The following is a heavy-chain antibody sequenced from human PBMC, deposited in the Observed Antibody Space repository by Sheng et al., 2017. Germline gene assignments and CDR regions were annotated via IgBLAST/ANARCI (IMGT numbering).Heavy chain of an antibody. J-gene: IGHJ5*02. V-gene: IGHV3-74*01. Sequence: EVQLVESGGGLVQPGGSLRLSCAASGFTFSSYWMHWVRQAPGKGLVWVSRINSDGSSTSYADSVKGRFTISRDNAKNTLYLQMNSLRAEDTAVYYCAKAAAGSVPNWFDPWGQGTLVTVSS. CDR3: AKAAAGSVPNWFDP. CDR1: GFTFSSYW. D-gene: IGHD6-13*01. CDR2: INSDGSST.